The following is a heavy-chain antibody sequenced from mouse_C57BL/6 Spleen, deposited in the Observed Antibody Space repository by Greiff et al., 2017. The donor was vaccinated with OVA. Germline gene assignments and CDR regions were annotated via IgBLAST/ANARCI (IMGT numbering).Heavy chain of an antibody. Sequence: EVNLVESGGGLVQPKGSLKLSCAASGFSFNTYAMNWVRQAPGKGLEWVARIRSKSNNYATYYADSVKDRFTISRDDSESMLYLQMNNLKTEDTAMYYCVRRSYGSTYWYFDVWGTGTTVTVSS. CDR2: IRSKSNNYAT. CDR1: GFSFNTYA. V-gene: IGHV10-1*01. CDR3: VRRSYGSTYWYFDV. D-gene: IGHD1-1*01. J-gene: IGHJ1*03.